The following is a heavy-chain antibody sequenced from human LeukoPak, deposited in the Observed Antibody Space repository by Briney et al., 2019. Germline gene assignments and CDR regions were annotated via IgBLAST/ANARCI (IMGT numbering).Heavy chain of an antibody. CDR2: INPSGGST. CDR1: GYTFTSYY. J-gene: IGHJ5*02. CDR3: ARVTRSYYWFDP. D-gene: IGHD1-26*01. Sequence: ASVKVSCKASGYTFTSYYMHWVRQAPGQGLEWMGIINPSGGSTSYAQKFQGRVTMTRDTSTSTVYMELSSLRSEDTAAYYCARVTRSYYWFDPWGQGTLVTVSS. V-gene: IGHV1-46*01.